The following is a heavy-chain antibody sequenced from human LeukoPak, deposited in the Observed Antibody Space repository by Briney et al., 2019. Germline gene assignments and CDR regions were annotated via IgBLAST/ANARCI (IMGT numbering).Heavy chain of an antibody. CDR1: GFTFSSYW. CDR2: INSDGSST. CDR3: ARSDYDFWSGPEY. J-gene: IGHJ4*02. Sequence: SGGSLRLSCAASGFTFSSYWMHWVRQAPGKGLVWVSRINSDGSSTSYADSVKGRFTISRDNAKNTLCLQMNSLRAEDTAVYYCARSDYDFWSGPEYWGQGTLVTVSS. D-gene: IGHD3-3*01. V-gene: IGHV3-74*01.